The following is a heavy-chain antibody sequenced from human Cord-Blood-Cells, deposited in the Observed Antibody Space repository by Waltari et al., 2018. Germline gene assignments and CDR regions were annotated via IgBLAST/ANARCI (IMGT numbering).Heavy chain of an antibody. Sequence: QVQLQESGPGLVKPSETLSLTCAVSGYSISSGYYWGWIRQPPGKGLEWIGSIYHSGSTYYNPSLKSRVTISVDTSKNQFSLKLSSVTAADTAVYYCARVRTNSRSYFDYWGQGTLVTVSS. V-gene: IGHV4-38-2*01. J-gene: IGHJ4*02. CDR2: IYHSGST. D-gene: IGHD1-26*01. CDR3: ARVRTNSRSYFDY. CDR1: GYSISSGYY.